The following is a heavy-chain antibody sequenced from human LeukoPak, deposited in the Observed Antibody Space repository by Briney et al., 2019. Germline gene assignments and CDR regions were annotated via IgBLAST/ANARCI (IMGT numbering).Heavy chain of an antibody. CDR1: GFTISSYA. CDR3: ARHDYSDPHAFDI. D-gene: IGHD4-17*01. CDR2: ISGSGGST. J-gene: IGHJ3*02. V-gene: IGHV3-23*01. Sequence: AESLRLSCAASGFTISSYARSWVRQAPGKGLEWVSAISGSGGSTYYADSVKGRFTISRDNSKNTLYMQMNSLRADDTAVYYCARHDYSDPHAFDIWGQGTMVTVSS.